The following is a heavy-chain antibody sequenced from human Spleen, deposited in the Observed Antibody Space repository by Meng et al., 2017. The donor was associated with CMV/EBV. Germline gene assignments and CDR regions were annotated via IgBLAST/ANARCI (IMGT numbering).Heavy chain of an antibody. Sequence: GESLKISCAASGFIFSDYYMTWIRQAPGKGLEWISYISSSGSIKKYADSVEGRFTISRDNAKKSLYLQMNSLRAEDTAVYYCARDQRNWELLDYWGQGTLVTVSS. CDR3: ARDQRNWELLDY. V-gene: IGHV3-11*04. D-gene: IGHD1-26*01. J-gene: IGHJ4*02. CDR2: ISSSGSIK. CDR1: GFIFSDYY.